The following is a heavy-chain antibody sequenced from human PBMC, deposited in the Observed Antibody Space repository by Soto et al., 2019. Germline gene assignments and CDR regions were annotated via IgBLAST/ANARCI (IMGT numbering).Heavy chain of an antibody. D-gene: IGHD2-21*01. CDR3: ARVDWRFDP. V-gene: IGHV3-11*01. CDR2: ISSSGSTL. Sequence: PGGSLRLSCAASGFTFSDSYMSWIRQAPGKGLEWVSYISSSGSTLYYTDSVKGRFTVSRDNAKNSLYLQMNSLRAEDTAVYYCARVDWRFDPWGQGTLVTVSS. CDR1: GFTFSDSY. J-gene: IGHJ5*02.